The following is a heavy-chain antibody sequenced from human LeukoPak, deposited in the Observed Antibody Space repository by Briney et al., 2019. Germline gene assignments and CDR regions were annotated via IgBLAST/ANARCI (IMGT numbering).Heavy chain of an antibody. D-gene: IGHD6-19*01. CDR2: ISSYNAKT. V-gene: IGHV1-18*01. CDR1: GYTFTSYG. J-gene: IGHJ4*02. Sequence: ASVKVSCKASGYTFTSYGVSWVRQAPGQGLEWIGWISSYNAKTIYAQKFQSRVTVTTDMTTDTSTRTAYMDLRSLRSDDTAVYYCAAHYGSGHFTYYFDYWGQGTLVTVSS. CDR3: AAHYGSGHFTYYFDY.